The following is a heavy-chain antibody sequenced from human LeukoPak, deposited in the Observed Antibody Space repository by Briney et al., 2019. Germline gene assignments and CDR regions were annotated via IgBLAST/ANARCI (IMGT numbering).Heavy chain of an antibody. Sequence: PGGSLRLSCAASGFTFSSKYMSWVRQAPGKGLEWVSVIYSDGTTYYADSVKGRFTIARDNSKNTVHLQMNSLRPEDTAVYYCARDQPPESGWYVGLWDYWGQGTLVTVSS. D-gene: IGHD6-19*01. CDR2: IYSDGTT. CDR1: GFTFSSKY. V-gene: IGHV3-53*01. CDR3: ARDQPPESGWYVGLWDY. J-gene: IGHJ4*02.